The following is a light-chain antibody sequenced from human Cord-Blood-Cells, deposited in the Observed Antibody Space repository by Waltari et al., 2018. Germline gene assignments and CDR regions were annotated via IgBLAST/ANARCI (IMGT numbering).Light chain of an antibody. CDR1: QSVSSN. Sequence: EIVMTQSPATLSVSPGERAPLSCSASQSVSSNLAWYQQKPGQAPRRLIYGASTRATGIPARFSGSGSGTEFTLTISSLQSEDFAVDYCQQYNNWTRTFGQGTKVEIK. CDR2: GAS. CDR3: QQYNNWTRT. J-gene: IGKJ1*01. V-gene: IGKV3D-15*01.